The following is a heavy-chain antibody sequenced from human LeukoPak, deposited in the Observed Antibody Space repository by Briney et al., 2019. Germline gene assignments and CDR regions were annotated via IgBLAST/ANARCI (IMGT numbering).Heavy chain of an antibody. Sequence: GGSLRLSCAASGFTFTSYWMSWLRQAPGKGLQWVANIKHDGSEQYYVDSVKGRFTISRDNAKNSLYLQMNSLGVEDTAVYYCKSGGAVPGRFDYWGQGALVTVSS. V-gene: IGHV3-7*01. J-gene: IGHJ4*02. CDR2: IKHDGSEQ. CDR1: GFTFTSYW. CDR3: KSGGAVPGRFDY. D-gene: IGHD6-19*01.